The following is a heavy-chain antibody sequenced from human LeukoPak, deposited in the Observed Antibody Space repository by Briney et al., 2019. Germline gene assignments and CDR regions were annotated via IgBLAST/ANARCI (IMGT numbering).Heavy chain of an antibody. CDR3: ATTFLMVYAIMFDY. Sequence: ASVKVSCKASGYTFTGYYMHWVRQAPGQGLEWMGWINPNSGGTNYPQKFQGRVTMTRDTTISTAYMELSRLRSDDTAVYYCATTFLMVYAIMFDYWGQGTLVTVSS. V-gene: IGHV1-2*02. CDR1: GYTFTGYY. CDR2: INPNSGGT. D-gene: IGHD2-8*01. J-gene: IGHJ4*02.